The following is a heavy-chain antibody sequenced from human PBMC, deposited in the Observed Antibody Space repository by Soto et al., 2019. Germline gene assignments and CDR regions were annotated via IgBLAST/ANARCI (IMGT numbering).Heavy chain of an antibody. J-gene: IGHJ4*02. V-gene: IGHV3-23*01. CDR3: AARPRADYGDYYFDY. D-gene: IGHD4-17*01. Sequence: PGGSLRLSCAASGFTFSSYAMSWVRQAPGKGLEWVSAISGSGGSTYYADSVKGRFTISRDNSKNTLYLQMNSLRAEDTAVYYCAARPRADYGDYYFDYWGQGTLVTVSS. CDR1: GFTFSSYA. CDR2: ISGSGGST.